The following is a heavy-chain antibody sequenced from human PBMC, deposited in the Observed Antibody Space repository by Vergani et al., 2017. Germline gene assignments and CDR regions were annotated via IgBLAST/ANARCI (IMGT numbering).Heavy chain of an antibody. Sequence: QVQLVESGGGVVQPGRSLRLSCAASGFTFSSYGMHWVRQAPGKGLEWVAVIWYDGSNKYYADSVKGRFTISRDNSKNTLYLQMNSLRAEDTAVYYCARGRLRDGYNGVDYYYYGMDVWGQGTTVTVSS. CDR2: IWYDGSNK. CDR3: ARGRLRDGYNGVDYYYYGMDV. D-gene: IGHD5-24*01. V-gene: IGHV3-33*01. CDR1: GFTFSSYG. J-gene: IGHJ6*02.